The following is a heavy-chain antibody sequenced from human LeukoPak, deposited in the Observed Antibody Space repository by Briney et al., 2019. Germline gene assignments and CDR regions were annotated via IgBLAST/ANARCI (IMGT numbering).Heavy chain of an antibody. J-gene: IGHJ4*02. Sequence: APVKVSCKASGFTFNRYGISWVRQAPGQGLEWMGWISAYNGDTNYAQKFQGRVTMTTDTPTSTAYMELRSLISDDTAVYYCARDPSNTSGRYAYFDYWGQGTLVTVSS. CDR3: ARDPSNTSGRYAYFDY. CDR1: GFTFNRYG. D-gene: IGHD6-19*01. CDR2: ISAYNGDT. V-gene: IGHV1-18*01.